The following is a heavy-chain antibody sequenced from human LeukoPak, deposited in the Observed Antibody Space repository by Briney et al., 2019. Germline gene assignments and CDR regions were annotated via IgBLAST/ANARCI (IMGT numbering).Heavy chain of an antibody. Sequence: PSETLSLTCTVSGGSITNSNYYWGWIRQPPGKGLEWIGSIYYSGGSYNSPSLKSRVTISVDKSKNQFSLKLSSVTAADTAVYYCATQEGGSGWYKDYWGQGTLVTVSS. CDR2: IYYSGGS. CDR3: ATQEGGSGWYKDY. D-gene: IGHD6-19*01. J-gene: IGHJ4*02. CDR1: GGSITNSNYY. V-gene: IGHV4-39*07.